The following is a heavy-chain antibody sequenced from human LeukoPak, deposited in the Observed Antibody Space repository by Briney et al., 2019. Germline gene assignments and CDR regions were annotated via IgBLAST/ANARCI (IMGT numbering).Heavy chain of an antibody. V-gene: IGHV4-39*01. Sequence: SETLSLTCTVSGGSISSSSYYWGWIRQPPGKGLEWIGSIYYGGSTYYNPSLKSRVTISVDTSKNQFSLKLSSVTAADTAVYYCARHLPNYDILTGYSYYFDYWGQGTLVTVSS. CDR1: GGSISSSSYY. CDR3: ARHLPNYDILTGYSYYFDY. J-gene: IGHJ4*02. D-gene: IGHD3-9*01. CDR2: IYYGGST.